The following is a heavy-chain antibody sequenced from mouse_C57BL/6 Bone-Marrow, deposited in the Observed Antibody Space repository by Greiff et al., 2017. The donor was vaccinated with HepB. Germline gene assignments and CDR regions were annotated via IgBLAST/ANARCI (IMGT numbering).Heavy chain of an antibody. CDR2: IDPSDSYT. V-gene: IGHV1-59*01. D-gene: IGHD1-1*01. J-gene: IGHJ2*01. CDR1: GYTFTSYW. Sequence: QVQLQQSGAELVRPGTSVKLSCKASGYTFTSYWMHWVKQRPGQGLEWIGVIDPSDSYTNYNQKFKGKATLTVDTSSSTAYMQLSSLTSEDSAVYYCAREGDYGSSYYLDYWGQGTTLTVSS. CDR3: AREGDYGSSYYLDY.